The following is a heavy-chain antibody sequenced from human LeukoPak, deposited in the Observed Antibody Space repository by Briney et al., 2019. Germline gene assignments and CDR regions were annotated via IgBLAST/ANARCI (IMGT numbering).Heavy chain of an antibody. Sequence: GGPLRLSCAASGFTFSSYGMHWVRQAPGKGLEWVAVISYDGSNKYYADSVKGRFTISRDNSKNTLYLQMNSLRAEDTAVYYCAKGRVWSYYYYGMDVWGQGTTVTVSS. J-gene: IGHJ6*02. CDR2: ISYDGSNK. CDR1: GFTFSSYG. D-gene: IGHD3-10*01. V-gene: IGHV3-30*18. CDR3: AKGRVWSYYYYGMDV.